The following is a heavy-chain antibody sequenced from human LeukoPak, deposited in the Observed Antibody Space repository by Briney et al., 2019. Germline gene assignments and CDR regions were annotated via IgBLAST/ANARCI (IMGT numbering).Heavy chain of an antibody. Sequence: PSETRCLTCTVPGGSIISSNYYWGWIRQPPGKGLEWIWSIFYSGSTYYYPSLKSGVTISVETSMSQFSLKLSSVTAADRAVYYCARRWYCGGDCFWGPFDYWGQGTLVTVSS. CDR2: IFYSGST. CDR1: GGSIISSNYY. V-gene: IGHV4-39*01. CDR3: ARRWYCGGDCFWGPFDY. D-gene: IGHD2-21*02. J-gene: IGHJ4*02.